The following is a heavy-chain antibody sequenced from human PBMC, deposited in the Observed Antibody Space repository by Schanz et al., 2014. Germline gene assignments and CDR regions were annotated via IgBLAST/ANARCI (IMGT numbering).Heavy chain of an antibody. CDR2: ISRDGTTS. V-gene: IGHV3-48*01. Sequence: EVQLVESGGEFIQPGGSLRLSCEASGFTFSRYWMHWVRQAPGKGLEWLSYISRDGTTSYYADSVTGRFTISGDNSKNTLFLQMNSLRAEDTAVYYCAVLGGFGELPLDYRGQGTLVTVSS. D-gene: IGHD3-10*01. J-gene: IGHJ4*02. CDR3: AVLGGFGELPLDY. CDR1: GFTFSRYW.